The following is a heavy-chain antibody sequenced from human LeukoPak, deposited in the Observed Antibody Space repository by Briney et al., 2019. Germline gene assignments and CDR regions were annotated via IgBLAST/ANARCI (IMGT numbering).Heavy chain of an antibody. D-gene: IGHD6-13*01. CDR2: ISYDGSNK. CDR1: GFTFSSYG. CDR3: AKDGIKYSSSWYLY. V-gene: IGHV3-30*18. Sequence: GGALRLSCAASGFTFSSYGMHWVRQAPGKGLEWVAVISYDGSNKYYADSVKGRFTISRDNSKSTLYLQMNSLRAEDTAVYYCAKDGIKYSSSWYLYWGQGTLVTVSS. J-gene: IGHJ4*02.